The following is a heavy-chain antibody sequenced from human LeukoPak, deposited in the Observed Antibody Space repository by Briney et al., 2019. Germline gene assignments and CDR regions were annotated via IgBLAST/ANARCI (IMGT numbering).Heavy chain of an antibody. Sequence: GRSLRLSCAASGFTFSSYSMNWVRQAPGKGLEWVANINQDGSDKYYVDSVKGRSTISRDNAKNSLYLQMNSLRAEDTAVYYCARDHQQLVVDWGQGTLVTVSS. D-gene: IGHD6-6*01. CDR3: ARDHQQLVVD. CDR1: GFTFSSYS. J-gene: IGHJ4*02. V-gene: IGHV3-7*01. CDR2: INQDGSDK.